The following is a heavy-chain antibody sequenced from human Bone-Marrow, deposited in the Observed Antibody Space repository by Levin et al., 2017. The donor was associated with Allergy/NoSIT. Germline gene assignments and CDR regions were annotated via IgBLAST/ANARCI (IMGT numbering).Heavy chain of an antibody. J-gene: IGHJ2*01. Sequence: SETLSLTCTVSGGSISSYYWSWIRQPPGKGLEWIGYIYYSGSTNYNPSLKSRVTISVDTSKNQFSLKLSSVTAADTAVYYCARYRVTANSYWYFDLWGRGTLVTVSS. D-gene: IGHD2-21*02. CDR3: ARYRVTANSYWYFDL. V-gene: IGHV4-59*01. CDR2: IYYSGST. CDR1: GGSISSYY.